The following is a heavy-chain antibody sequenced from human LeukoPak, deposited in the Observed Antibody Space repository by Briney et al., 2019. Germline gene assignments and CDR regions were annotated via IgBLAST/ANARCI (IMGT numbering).Heavy chain of an antibody. J-gene: IGHJ6*02. Sequence: PSETLSLTCAVYGESFSGYYWSWIRQPPGKGLEWIGEINHSGSTNYNPSLKSRVTISVDTSKNQFSLKLSSVTAADTAVYYCARPRRYCSSTSCPNYYYYYGMDVWGQGTTVTVSS. D-gene: IGHD2-2*01. CDR1: GESFSGYY. V-gene: IGHV4-34*01. CDR3: ARPRRYCSSTSCPNYYYYYGMDV. CDR2: INHSGST.